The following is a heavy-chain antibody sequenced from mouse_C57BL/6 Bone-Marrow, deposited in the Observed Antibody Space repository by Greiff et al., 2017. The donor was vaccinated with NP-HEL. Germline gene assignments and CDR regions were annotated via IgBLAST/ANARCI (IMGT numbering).Heavy chain of an antibody. CDR3: ARRLYGNSLAY. CDR1: GYSFTSYY. Sequence: QVHVKQSGPELVKPGASVKISCKASGYSFTSYYIHWVKQRPGQGLEWIGWIYPGSGNTKYNEKFKGKATLTADTSSSTAYMQLSSLTSEDSAVYYCARRLYGNSLAYWGQGTLVTVSA. V-gene: IGHV1-66*01. CDR2: IYPGSGNT. J-gene: IGHJ3*01. D-gene: IGHD2-1*01.